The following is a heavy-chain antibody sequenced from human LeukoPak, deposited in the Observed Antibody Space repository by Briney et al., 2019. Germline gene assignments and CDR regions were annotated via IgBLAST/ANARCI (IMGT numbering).Heavy chain of an antibody. CDR2: INPNSGGT. CDR3: ARDHDSSSWYDY. J-gene: IGHJ4*02. D-gene: IGHD6-13*01. Sequence: ASVKVSCKASGYTFTGYYMHWVRQAPGQRLEWMGWINPNSGGTNYAQKFQGRGTMTRDTSISTAYMELSRLRSDDTAVYYCARDHDSSSWYDYWGQGTLVTVSS. V-gene: IGHV1-2*02. CDR1: GYTFTGYY.